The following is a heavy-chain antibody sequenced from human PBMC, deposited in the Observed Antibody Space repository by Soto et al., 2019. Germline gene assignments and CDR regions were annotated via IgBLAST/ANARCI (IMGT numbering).Heavy chain of an antibody. CDR1: GLSFSDYY. CDR3: ARVLSGTRSFDY. CDR2: ISSRSNYT. D-gene: IGHD5-12*01. V-gene: IGHV3-11*05. Sequence: QVLLVESGGGLVKPGGSLRLSCAASGLSFSDYYMNWIRQAPGKGLEWLSYISSRSNYTDYADSVKGRFTTSRDNAKNSLYLQMDSLRAEDTAVYYCARVLSGTRSFDYWGQGTLVTVSS. J-gene: IGHJ4*02.